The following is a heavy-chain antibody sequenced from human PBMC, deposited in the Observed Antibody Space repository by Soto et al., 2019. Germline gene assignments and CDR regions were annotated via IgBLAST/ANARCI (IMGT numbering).Heavy chain of an antibody. Sequence: PSETLSLTCTVSGGSTDSLYWSWVRQPPGKGLEWIGYVSYTGSISYNPSLKSRVTISVDTSKNQFSLKLSSVTAADTAVYYCARDLRFRGFYGMDVWGQGTTVTVSS. CDR2: VSYTGSI. CDR3: ARDLRFRGFYGMDV. D-gene: IGHD3-10*01. J-gene: IGHJ6*02. CDR1: GGSTDSLY. V-gene: IGHV4-59*12.